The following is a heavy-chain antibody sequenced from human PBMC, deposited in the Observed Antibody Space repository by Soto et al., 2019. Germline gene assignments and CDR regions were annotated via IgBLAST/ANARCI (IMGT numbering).Heavy chain of an antibody. CDR1: GFTFSNAW. Sequence: EGSLRLSWAASGFTFSNAWKNWFRQAPGKGLEWIANIKQDGTEKFYVDSVKGRFTVSRDNPENSVYLQMDSLRAEDTAVYYCASMLIYDTATYERYFD. V-gene: IGHV3-7*01. J-gene: IGHJ2*01. D-gene: IGHD3-16*01. CDR3: ASMLIYDTATYERYFD. CDR2: IKQDGTEK.